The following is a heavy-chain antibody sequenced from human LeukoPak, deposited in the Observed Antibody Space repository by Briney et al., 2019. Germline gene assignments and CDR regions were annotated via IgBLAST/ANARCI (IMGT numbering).Heavy chain of an antibody. D-gene: IGHD2-8*01. CDR2: VTGGGGGT. V-gene: IGHV3-23*01. CDR1: GFSISSYA. CDR3: GSDPNGDYVGALGY. Sequence: GGSLRLSCVASGFSISSYALAWGRQTPGKGLEWVSAVTGGGGGTHYIDSVKGRFTICRDNSKNTIYLQMNSLRAEDTAIYFCGSDPNGDYVGALGYWGRGTLVTVSS. J-gene: IGHJ4*01.